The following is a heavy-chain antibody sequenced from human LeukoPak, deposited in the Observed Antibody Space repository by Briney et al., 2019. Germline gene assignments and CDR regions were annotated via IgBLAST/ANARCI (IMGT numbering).Heavy chain of an antibody. D-gene: IGHD3-16*01. CDR1: GFTFSNYG. CDR3: AKGPSYADY. Sequence: PGGSLRLSCAASGFTFSNYGMHWVRQAPGKGLEWVAIISYDGSNKYYADSVKGRFTISRDNSKNTLYLQMNSLRAEDTAVCYCAKGPSYADYWGQGTLVTVSS. CDR2: ISYDGSNK. J-gene: IGHJ4*02. V-gene: IGHV3-30*18.